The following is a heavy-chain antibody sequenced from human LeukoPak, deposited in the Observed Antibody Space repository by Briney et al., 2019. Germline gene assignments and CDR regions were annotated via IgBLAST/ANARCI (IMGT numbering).Heavy chain of an antibody. CDR3: ASATTVTTSAFDI. J-gene: IGHJ3*02. D-gene: IGHD4-17*01. V-gene: IGHV4-4*02. Sequence: SETLSLTCAVSGGSIISSNWWSWVRQPPGKGLEWIGEIYHSGSTNYNPSLKSRVTISVDKSKNQFSLKLSSVTAADTAVYYCASATTVTTSAFDIWGQGTMVTVSS. CDR1: GGSIISSNW. CDR2: IYHSGST.